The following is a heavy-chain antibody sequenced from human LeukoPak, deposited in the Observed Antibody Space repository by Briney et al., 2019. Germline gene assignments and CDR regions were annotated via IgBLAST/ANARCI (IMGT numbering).Heavy chain of an antibody. Sequence: SETLSLTCAVYGGSFSGYYWSWIRQPPGKRLEWIGEINHSGSTNCNPSLKSRVTISVDTPKNQFSLKLSSVTAADTAVYYCARGGKRWLQLVGFGYWGQGTLVTVSS. CDR3: ARGGKRWLQLVGFGY. V-gene: IGHV4-34*01. CDR1: GGSFSGYY. D-gene: IGHD5-24*01. CDR2: INHSGST. J-gene: IGHJ4*02.